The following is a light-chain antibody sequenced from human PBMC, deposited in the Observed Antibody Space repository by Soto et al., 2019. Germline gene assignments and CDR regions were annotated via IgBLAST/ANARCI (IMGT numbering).Light chain of an antibody. CDR3: SSYTVSSQAV. V-gene: IGLV2-14*01. CDR1: SSDVGGYDY. J-gene: IGLJ1*01. CDR2: EVT. Sequence: QSVLTQPASVSASPGQSITISCTGTSSDVGGYDYVSWYQQHPDKAPKLMIYEVTNRPSGVSDRLSGSKSGNTASLTISGLQADDEADYYCSSYTVSSQAVFGTGTKVTVL.